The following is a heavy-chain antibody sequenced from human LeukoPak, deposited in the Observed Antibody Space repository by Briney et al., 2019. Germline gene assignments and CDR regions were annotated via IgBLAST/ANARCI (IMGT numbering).Heavy chain of an antibody. CDR1: GYTFTSYD. CDR2: MNPNSGNT. Sequence: ASVKVSCKASGYTFTSYDINWVRQATGQGLEWMGWMNPNSGNTGYAQKFQGRVTMTRNTSISTAYMELSSLRAEDTAVYYCARVGNGYSYGYGPPYYYYYYMDVWGKGTTVTVSS. CDR3: ARVGNGYSYGYGPPYYYYYYMDV. D-gene: IGHD5-18*01. J-gene: IGHJ6*03. V-gene: IGHV1-8*01.